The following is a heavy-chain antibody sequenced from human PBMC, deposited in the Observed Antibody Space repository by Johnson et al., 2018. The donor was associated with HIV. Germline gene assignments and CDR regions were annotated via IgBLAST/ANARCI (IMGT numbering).Heavy chain of an antibody. V-gene: IGHV3-74*01. Sequence: EVQLVESGGGLVQPGGSLRLSCAASGFTFSSYWMHWVRQAPGKGLVWVSRISWNSGSIGYADSVKGRFTISRDNAKNSLYLQMNSLRAEDTALYYCAKARGGNYDAFDIWGQGTMVTVSS. J-gene: IGHJ3*02. CDR2: ISWNSGSI. D-gene: IGHD4-23*01. CDR3: AKARGGNYDAFDI. CDR1: GFTFSSYW.